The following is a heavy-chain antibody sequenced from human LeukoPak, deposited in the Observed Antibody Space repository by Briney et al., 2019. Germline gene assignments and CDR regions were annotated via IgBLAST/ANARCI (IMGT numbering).Heavy chain of an antibody. V-gene: IGHV3-20*04. CDR3: ARDWYCTNGVCGYDY. J-gene: IGHJ4*02. Sequence: GGSLRLSCAASGFTFDDYGMSWVRQAPGKGLEWVSGINWNGGSTGYADSVKGRFTIFRDNAKNSLYLQMNSLRAEDTALYYCARDWYCTNGVCGYDYWGQGTLVTVSS. CDR1: GFTFDDYG. CDR2: INWNGGST. D-gene: IGHD2-8*01.